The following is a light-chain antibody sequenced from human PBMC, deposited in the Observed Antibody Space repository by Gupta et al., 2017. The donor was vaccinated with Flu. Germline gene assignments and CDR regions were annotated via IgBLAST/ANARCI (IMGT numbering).Light chain of an antibody. Sequence: EIVLTQSPGTLSLSPGERATLSCRASQSVSSNSLAWYQQKPDQAPRLLIYGASRRATGIPDRFSGSGSGTDFTLTISRLEPEDFAVYYCQQYGSSPSTFGQGTKVEVK. J-gene: IGKJ1*01. CDR3: QQYGSSPST. CDR1: QSVSSNS. V-gene: IGKV3-20*01. CDR2: GAS.